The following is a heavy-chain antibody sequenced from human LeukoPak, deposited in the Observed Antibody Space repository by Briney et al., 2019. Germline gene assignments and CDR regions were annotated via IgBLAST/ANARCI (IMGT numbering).Heavy chain of an antibody. CDR2: IIPVFHTA. V-gene: IGHV1-69*05. J-gene: IGHJ3*02. CDR3: ARDYNFDSSPYVDALDI. Sequence: ASVKVSCKTSGDPFSSHGISWVRQAPGQGLEWMGGIIPVFHTAKYAQNFQDRLTITTDESTDTVYMELSSLRSEDTAVYYCARDYNFDSSPYVDALDIWGQGTMVTVSS. CDR1: GDPFSSHG. D-gene: IGHD3-22*01.